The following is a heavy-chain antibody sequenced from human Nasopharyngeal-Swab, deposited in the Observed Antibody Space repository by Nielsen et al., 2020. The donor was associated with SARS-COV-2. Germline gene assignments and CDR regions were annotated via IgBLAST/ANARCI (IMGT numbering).Heavy chain of an antibody. J-gene: IGHJ6*03. CDR3: AREAPILGSYYYYYMDV. D-gene: IGHD3-16*01. V-gene: IGHV1-8*01. CDR2: MNPNSGNT. Sequence: WVGHATGLGLVWMGWMNPNSGNTGYAQKFQGRVTMTRNTSISTAYMELSSLRSEDTAVYYCAREAPILGSYYYYYMDVWGKGTTVTVSS.